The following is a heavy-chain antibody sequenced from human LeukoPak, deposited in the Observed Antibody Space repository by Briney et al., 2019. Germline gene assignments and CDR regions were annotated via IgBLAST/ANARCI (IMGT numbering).Heavy chain of an antibody. V-gene: IGHV1-69*02. CDR2: IIPILGIA. D-gene: IGHD3-22*01. J-gene: IGHJ4*02. Sequence: SSVKVSCKASGGTFSSYTISWVRQAPGQGLEWMGRIIPILGIANYAQKFQGGVTITADKSTSTAYMELSSLRSEDTAVYYCARPLGYDSSGYFDYWGQGTLVTVSS. CDR1: GGTFSSYT. CDR3: ARPLGYDSSGYFDY.